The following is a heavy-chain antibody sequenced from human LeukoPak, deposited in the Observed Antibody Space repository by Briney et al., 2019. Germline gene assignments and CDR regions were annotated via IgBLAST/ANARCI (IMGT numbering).Heavy chain of an antibody. CDR3: VRDSGSSYGYYFLH. CDR2: ISSSSSHM. Sequence: PGGSLILSCAASGFTFNSYSMYWVRQAPGKGLEWVSSISSSSSHMFYADSVKGRFSISRDNANNSLYLQMNSLRAEDTAVYYCVRDSGSSYGYYFLHWGQGTLVTVSS. V-gene: IGHV3-21*01. D-gene: IGHD1-26*01. J-gene: IGHJ1*01. CDR1: GFTFNSYS.